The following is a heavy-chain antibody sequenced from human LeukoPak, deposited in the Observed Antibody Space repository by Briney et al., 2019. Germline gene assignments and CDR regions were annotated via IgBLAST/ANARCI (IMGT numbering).Heavy chain of an antibody. CDR2: ISSSGSTI. CDR1: GFTFSDYY. V-gene: IGHV3-11*04. CDR3: ARVRVTNNWFDP. J-gene: IGHJ5*02. Sequence: PGGSLRLFCAASGFTFSDYYMSWIRQAPGKGLEWVSYISSSGSTIYYADSVKGRFTVSRDNAKNSLYLQMNSLRAEDTAVYYCARVRVTNNWFDPWGQGTLVTVSS. D-gene: IGHD4-17*01.